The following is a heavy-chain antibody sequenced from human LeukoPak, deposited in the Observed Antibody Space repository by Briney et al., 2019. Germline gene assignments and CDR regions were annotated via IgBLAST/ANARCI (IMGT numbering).Heavy chain of an antibody. J-gene: IGHJ4*02. CDR3: AKGKIDY. CDR1: GFTFNNYA. CDR2: ISGSTGGT. V-gene: IGHV3-23*01. Sequence: GGSLRLSCAASGFTFNNYAMTWVRQAPGKGLEWVSAISGSTGGTYYSDSVKGRFTISRDNSKNTLYLQMNSLRAEDTAVYYCAKGKIDYWGQGTLVTVSS.